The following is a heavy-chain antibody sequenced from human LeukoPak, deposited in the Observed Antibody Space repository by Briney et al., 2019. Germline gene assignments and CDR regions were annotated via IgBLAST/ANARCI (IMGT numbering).Heavy chain of an antibody. CDR2: IRYDGSNK. Sequence: GGSLRLSCAASGFTFSSYGMHWVRQAPGKGLEWVAFIRYDGSNKYYADSVKGRFTISRDNSKNTLYLQMNSLRAEDTAVYYCARDRADYDILTGYYSGYYFDYWGQGTLVTVSS. CDR1: GFTFSSYG. J-gene: IGHJ4*02. V-gene: IGHV3-30*02. D-gene: IGHD3-9*01. CDR3: ARDRADYDILTGYYSGYYFDY.